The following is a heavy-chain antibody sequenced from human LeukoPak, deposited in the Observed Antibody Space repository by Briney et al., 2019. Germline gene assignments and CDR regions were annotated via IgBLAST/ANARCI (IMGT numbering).Heavy chain of an antibody. V-gene: IGHV3-21*01. CDR3: ARDRGIAARRVAFDI. Sequence: GGSLRLSCAASGFTFSSYSMNWVRQAPGKGLEWVSSISSSSSYIYYADSVKGRFTISRDNAKNSLYLQMNSLRAEDTAVYYCARDRGIAARRVAFDIWGQGTMVTVSS. J-gene: IGHJ3*02. CDR1: GFTFSSYS. CDR2: ISSSSSYI. D-gene: IGHD6-6*01.